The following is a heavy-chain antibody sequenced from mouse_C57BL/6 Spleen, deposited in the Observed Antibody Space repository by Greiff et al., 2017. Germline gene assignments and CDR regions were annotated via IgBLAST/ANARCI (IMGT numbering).Heavy chain of an antibody. V-gene: IGHV3-6*01. D-gene: IGHD2-3*01. CDR2: ISYDGSN. CDR3: ASMMVKRAWFAY. Sequence: VQLKESGPGLVKPSQSLSLTCSVTGYSITSGYYWNWIRQFPGNKLEWMGYISYDGSNNYNPSLKNRISITRDTSKNQFFLKLNSVTTEDTATYYCASMMVKRAWFAYWGQGTLVTVSA. J-gene: IGHJ3*01. CDR1: GYSITSGYY.